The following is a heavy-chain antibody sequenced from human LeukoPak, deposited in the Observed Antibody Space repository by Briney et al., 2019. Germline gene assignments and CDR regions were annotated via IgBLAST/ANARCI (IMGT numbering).Heavy chain of an antibody. CDR2: IYPGDSDT. Sequence: GESLKISFKGSGXSFTIYCIGWVRQMPGKGVEWMGIIYPGDSDTRYSPSFQGQVTISADKSISTANLQWSSLKAPDTAMYYCARHLLAAAGPYYGLDVWGQGTTVTVSS. D-gene: IGHD6-13*01. J-gene: IGHJ6*02. CDR1: GXSFTIYC. CDR3: ARHLLAAAGPYYGLDV. V-gene: IGHV5-51*01.